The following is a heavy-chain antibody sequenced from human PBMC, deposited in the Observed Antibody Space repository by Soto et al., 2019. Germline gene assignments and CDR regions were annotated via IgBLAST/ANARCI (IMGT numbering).Heavy chain of an antibody. CDR1: GYTFTSYN. Sequence: QIQLVQSGPEVKMPGASVKVSCKASGYTFTSYNINWVRQAPGQGLEWMGWISAFNGNTGYAQNFQDRVTMTTNRTTSTADMELRSLRSDDTAVYYCATNPPLFGLNDFDIWRQGTTVRVSS. V-gene: IGHV1-18*01. J-gene: IGHJ3*02. CDR2: ISAFNGNT. D-gene: IGHD3-16*01. CDR3: ATNPPLFGLNDFDI.